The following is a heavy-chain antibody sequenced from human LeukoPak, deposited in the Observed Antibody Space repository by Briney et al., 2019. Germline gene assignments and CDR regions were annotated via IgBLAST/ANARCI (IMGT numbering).Heavy chain of an antibody. Sequence: SEILSLTCTVSGGSISSGGYYWSWIRQHPGKGLEWIGYISYSGSTYYSPSLQSRVTISIDTSKNQFSLQLSSVSAADTAVYYCARLYCSTTRCYVGNNWFGPWGQGTLVTVSS. J-gene: IGHJ5*02. D-gene: IGHD2-2*01. CDR3: ARLYCSTTRCYVGNNWFGP. V-gene: IGHV4-31*03. CDR2: ISYSGST. CDR1: GGSISSGGYY.